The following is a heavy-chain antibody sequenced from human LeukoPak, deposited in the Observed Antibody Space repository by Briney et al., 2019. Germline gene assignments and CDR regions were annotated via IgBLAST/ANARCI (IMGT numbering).Heavy chain of an antibody. Sequence: GASVKVSCKASGYTFTSYDINWVRQATGQGLEWMGWMNPNSGNTGYAQKFQGRVTMTRNTSISTAYMELSSLRSEDTAVYYCARGKYYYDSSGYSTPVDYWGQGTLVTVSS. CDR2: MNPNSGNT. CDR3: ARGKYYYDSSGYSTPVDY. CDR1: GYTFTSYD. V-gene: IGHV1-8*02. D-gene: IGHD3-22*01. J-gene: IGHJ4*02.